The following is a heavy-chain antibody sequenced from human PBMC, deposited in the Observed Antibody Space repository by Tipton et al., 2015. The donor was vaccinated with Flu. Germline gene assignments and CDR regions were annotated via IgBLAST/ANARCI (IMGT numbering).Heavy chain of an antibody. CDR2: IIPIFGTA. CDR3: ARVGGDYYDSSGYERLDY. Sequence: QSGAEVKKPGSSVKVSCKASGGTFSSYAISWVRQAPGQGLGWMGRIIPIFGTANYAQKFQGRVTITADESTSTAYMELSSLRSEDTAVYYCARVGGDYYDSSGYERLDYWGQGTLVTVSS. D-gene: IGHD3-22*01. J-gene: IGHJ4*02. CDR1: GGTFSSYA. V-gene: IGHV1-69*15.